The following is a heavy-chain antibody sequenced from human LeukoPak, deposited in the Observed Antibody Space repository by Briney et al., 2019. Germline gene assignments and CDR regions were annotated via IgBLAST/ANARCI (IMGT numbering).Heavy chain of an antibody. D-gene: IGHD6-19*01. V-gene: IGHV3-21*01. CDR1: GFTFSSYH. Sequence: PGGSLRLSCTASGFTFSSYHMNWVRQAPGKGLEWVSSISQSSSNIYYADSIKDRFTISRDNAKNSLYLQLNSLRAEDTGVYYCARFHQYTSGDYWGQGTLVTVSS. CDR3: ARFHQYTSGDY. J-gene: IGHJ4*02. CDR2: ISQSSSNI.